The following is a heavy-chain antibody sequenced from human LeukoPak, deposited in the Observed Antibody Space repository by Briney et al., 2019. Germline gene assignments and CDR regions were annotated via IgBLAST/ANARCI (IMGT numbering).Heavy chain of an antibody. CDR1: GGSFSGYD. D-gene: IGHD5-24*01. CDR2: INDGGDT. V-gene: IGHV4-34*01. CDR3: ARGLGWKMATLGLFYVDV. Sequence: SETLSLTCGVSGGSFSGYDWTWVRQPPGKGLEGIGQINDGGDTHYSPSLKSRVTISIDKSKKQFSLKMKSVNAADTAVYYCARGLGWKMATLGLFYVDVWGEGTTVTVS. J-gene: IGHJ6*03.